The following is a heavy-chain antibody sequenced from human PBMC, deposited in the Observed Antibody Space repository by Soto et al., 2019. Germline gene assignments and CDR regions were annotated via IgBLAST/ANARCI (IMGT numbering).Heavy chain of an antibody. V-gene: IGHV3-15*01. D-gene: IGHD2-2*01. Sequence: PGGSLRLSCAASGITFSNAWMTWVRQAPGKGLEWVGRIKSITDGGTTDYAAPVKGRFTISRDDSKDTLYLQMNNLRTEDTAVYHCTTDSADIVVVPATFGMDVWGRGTTVTVSS. CDR2: IKSITDGGTT. CDR1: GITFSNAW. CDR3: TTDSADIVVVPATFGMDV. J-gene: IGHJ6*02.